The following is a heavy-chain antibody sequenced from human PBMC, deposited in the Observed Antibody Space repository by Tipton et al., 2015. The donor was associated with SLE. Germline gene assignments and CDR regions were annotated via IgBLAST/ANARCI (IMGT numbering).Heavy chain of an antibody. Sequence: QLVQSGAEVKKPGESLRISCKGSGYSFTSYWISWVRQMPGKGLEWMGRIDPSDSYTNYSPSFQGHVIISADKSISTAYLQWSSLKASDTAMYYCARQMYSSGWSGWFDPWGQGTLVTVSS. V-gene: IGHV5-10-1*01. CDR2: IDPSDSYT. CDR1: GYSFTSYW. J-gene: IGHJ5*02. CDR3: ARQMYSSGWSGWFDP. D-gene: IGHD6-19*01.